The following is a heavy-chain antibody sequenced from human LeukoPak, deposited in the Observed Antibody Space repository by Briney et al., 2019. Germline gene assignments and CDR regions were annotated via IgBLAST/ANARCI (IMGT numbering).Heavy chain of an antibody. V-gene: IGHV3-23*01. CDR1: GFTFSSYA. J-gene: IGHJ4*02. CDR2: ISGSGGST. D-gene: IGHD4-23*01. Sequence: PGGSLRLSCAASGFTFSSYAMSWVRQAPGKGLEWVSAISGSGGSTYYADSVKGRFTISRDNSKNTLYLQMNSLRAEDTAVYYCAKAQILDYGGNPTPCDYWGQGTLVTVSS. CDR3: AKAQILDYGGNPTPCDY.